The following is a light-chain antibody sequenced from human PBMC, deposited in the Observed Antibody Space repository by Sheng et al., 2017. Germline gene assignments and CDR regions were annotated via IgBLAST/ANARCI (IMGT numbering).Light chain of an antibody. Sequence: DIQMTQSPSSLSASVGDRFTITCRASQSISSNLLWYQQKPGKAPKLLIYAASNLQSGVPSTFSGSGSGTDFTLTISSLQPEDFATYYCQQNYSIPRTFAQGTKLEIK. J-gene: IGKJ2*02. CDR1: QSISSN. V-gene: IGKV1-39*01. CDR3: QQNYSIPRT. CDR2: AAS.